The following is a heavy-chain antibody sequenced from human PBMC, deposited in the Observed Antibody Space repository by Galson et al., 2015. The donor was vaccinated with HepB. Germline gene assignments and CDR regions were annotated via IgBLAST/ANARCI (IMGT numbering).Heavy chain of an antibody. J-gene: IGHJ5*02. CDR1: GFTFSDYY. Sequence: SLRLYCAASGFTFSDYYMSWIRQAPGKGLEWVSYISSSGSTIYYAASVKGRFTISRDNAKNSLYLQINSLRAEDTAVYYCARDPSLHIPIVVVPDTWGQGTLVTVSS. D-gene: IGHD2-2*01. CDR3: ARDPSLHIPIVVVPDT. V-gene: IGHV3-11*01. CDR2: ISSSGSTI.